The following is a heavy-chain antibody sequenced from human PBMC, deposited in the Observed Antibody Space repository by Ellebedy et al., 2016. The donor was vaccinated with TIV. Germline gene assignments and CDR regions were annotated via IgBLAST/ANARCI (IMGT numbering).Heavy chain of an antibody. CDR1: GFTFTTYA. V-gene: IGHV3-30*17. CDR3: AREHVGDGYNRAFDI. J-gene: IGHJ3*02. CDR2: ISYDGSNK. Sequence: PSETLSLTCAASGFTFTTYAMHWVRQAPGKGLEWGAVISYDGSNKYYADSVKGRFPISRDNSKNTLYLQMNSLRAEDTAVYYCAREHVGDGYNRAFDIWGQGTMVTVSS. D-gene: IGHD5-24*01.